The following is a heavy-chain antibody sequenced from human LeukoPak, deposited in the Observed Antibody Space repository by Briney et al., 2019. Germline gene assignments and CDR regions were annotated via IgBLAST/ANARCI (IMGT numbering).Heavy chain of an antibody. Sequence: QLGGSLRLSCAASGFTFSSYSMIWVRQAPGKGLEWVSYVSSSSSTIYYADSVKGRFTISRDNAKNSLYLQMNSLRAEDTAVYYCAELGITMIGGVWGKGTTVTISS. V-gene: IGHV3-48*01. CDR2: VSSSSSTI. CDR1: GFTFSSYS. D-gene: IGHD3-10*02. J-gene: IGHJ6*04. CDR3: AELGITMIGGV.